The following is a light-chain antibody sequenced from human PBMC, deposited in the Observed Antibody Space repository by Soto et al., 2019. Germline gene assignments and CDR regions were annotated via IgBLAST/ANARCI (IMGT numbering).Light chain of an antibody. CDR3: HQYGSSANT. CDR1: QSVSSTY. J-gene: IGKJ5*01. V-gene: IGKV3-20*01. CDR2: AAS. Sequence: EFVLTQSPGTLSLSPGERATLSCRASQSVSSTYLAWYQQKPGQAPRLLIYAASRRATGVPDRFSGGGSGTDFTLTISRLEPEDFAVYYCHQYGSSANTFGQGTRLEIK.